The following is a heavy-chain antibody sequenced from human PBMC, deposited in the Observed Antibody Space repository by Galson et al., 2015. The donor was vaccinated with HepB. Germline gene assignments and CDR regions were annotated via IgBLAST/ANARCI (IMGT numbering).Heavy chain of an antibody. CDR2: ISSSGSTT. CDR3: ARFALRFLEWFIDY. CDR1: GFTFSDYY. V-gene: IGHV3-11*01. D-gene: IGHD3-3*01. J-gene: IGHJ4*02. Sequence: SLRLSCAASGFTFSDYYMSWIRQAPGKGLEWVSYISSSGSTTYYADSVKGRFTISRDNAKNSLYLQMNSLRAEDTAVYYCARFALRFLEWFIDYWGQGTLVTVSS.